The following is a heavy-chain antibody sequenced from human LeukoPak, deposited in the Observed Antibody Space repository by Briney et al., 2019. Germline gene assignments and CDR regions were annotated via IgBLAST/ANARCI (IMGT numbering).Heavy chain of an antibody. CDR2: TAGSGISK. CDR1: GFTFNNYA. J-gene: IGHJ4*02. V-gene: IGHV3-23*01. Sequence: GGSLRLSCVASGFTFNNYAMSWVRQAPGRGLEWASSTAGSGISKDYADSVKGRFTIPKDKSKNTLYLQMNSLRAEDTAVYYCANSMVREPDYWGQGTLVTVSS. D-gene: IGHD3-10*01. CDR3: ANSMVREPDY.